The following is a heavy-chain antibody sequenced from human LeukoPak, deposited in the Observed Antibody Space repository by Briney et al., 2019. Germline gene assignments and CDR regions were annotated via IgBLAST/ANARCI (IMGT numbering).Heavy chain of an antibody. J-gene: IGHJ4*02. D-gene: IGHD6-19*01. CDR3: ARFAGRYGYYFDY. Sequence: GGSLRLSCAASGFTFSSYCMNWVRQAPGKGLEWVSSISSSSSYIYYADSVKGRFTISRDNAKNSLYLQMNSLRAEDTAVYYCARFAGRYGYYFDYWGQGTLVTVSS. CDR1: GFTFSSYC. CDR2: ISSSSSYI. V-gene: IGHV3-21*01.